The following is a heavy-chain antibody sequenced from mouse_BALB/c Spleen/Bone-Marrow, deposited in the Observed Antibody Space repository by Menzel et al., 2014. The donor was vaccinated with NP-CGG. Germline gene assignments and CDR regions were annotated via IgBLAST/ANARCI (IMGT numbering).Heavy chain of an antibody. CDR2: INPDSGTI. V-gene: IGHV4-1*02. Sequence: VQLKQSGGGLVHPGGSLKLSCAASGFDFXRYWMGWVRQAPGKGLEWIGEINPDSGTINYTPSLKDKFIISRDNAKNTLYLQMSKVRSGDSALYYCSWRGYYGGFAYWGQGTLFTVSA. J-gene: IGHJ3*01. D-gene: IGHD2-3*01. CDR3: SWRGYYGGFAY. CDR1: GFDFXRYW.